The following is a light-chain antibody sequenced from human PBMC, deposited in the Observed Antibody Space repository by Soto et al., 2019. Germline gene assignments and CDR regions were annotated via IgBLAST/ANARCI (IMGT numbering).Light chain of an antibody. V-gene: IGKV3-15*01. CDR3: QQYNNSWT. Sequence: EIVMTQSPATLSVSPGERATLSCRASQSISSNLAWYQQKPGQTPRLLIYGASTRATGIPARVSGSRSGTEFTLTISRLHSEEFAVYYCQQYNNSWTCSQGTKVEIK. CDR1: QSISSN. CDR2: GAS. J-gene: IGKJ1*01.